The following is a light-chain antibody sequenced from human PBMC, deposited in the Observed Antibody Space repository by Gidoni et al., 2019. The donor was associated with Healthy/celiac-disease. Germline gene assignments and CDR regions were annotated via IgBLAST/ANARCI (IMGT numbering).Light chain of an antibody. Sequence: DIQSTQSPSFLSASVGDRVTITCRASQGMSSYLAWYQQKPGKAPKLLIYAASTLQSGVPSRFSGVGSGTEFTLTISSLQPEDFATYYCQQLNSYPPYTFGQGTKLEIK. CDR3: QQLNSYPPYT. CDR1: QGMSSY. CDR2: AAS. J-gene: IGKJ2*01. V-gene: IGKV1-9*01.